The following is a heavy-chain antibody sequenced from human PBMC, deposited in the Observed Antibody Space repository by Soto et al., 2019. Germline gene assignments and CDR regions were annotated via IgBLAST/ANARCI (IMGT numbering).Heavy chain of an antibody. D-gene: IGHD3-10*01. CDR2: IIPIFGTA. J-gene: IGHJ6*02. CDR3: ATYYYGSGSYPPYYGMDV. CDR1: GGTFSSYA. Sequence: SVKVSCKASGGTFSSYAISWVRQAPGQGLEWMGGIIPIFGTANYAQKFQGRVTITADESTSTAYMELSSLRSEDTAVYYCATYYYGSGSYPPYYGMDVWGQGTTVTVSS. V-gene: IGHV1-69*13.